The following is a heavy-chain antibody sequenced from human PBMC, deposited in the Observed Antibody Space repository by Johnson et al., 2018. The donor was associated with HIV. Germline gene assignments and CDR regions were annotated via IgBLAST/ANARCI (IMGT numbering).Heavy chain of an antibody. D-gene: IGHD3-22*01. CDR1: GFTFDDYG. CDR3: ARQHNYDSSGQGGGLDI. Sequence: VQLVESGGGVVRPGGSLRLSCAASGFTFDDYGMSWVRQVPGKGLEWVSGIDWNGGRQGYVDSVKGRFTISRDNAKNSLDMEMNSLRAEDTALYYCARQHNYDSSGQGGGLDIWGQGTMVTVSS. V-gene: IGHV3-20*04. CDR2: IDWNGGRQ. J-gene: IGHJ3*02.